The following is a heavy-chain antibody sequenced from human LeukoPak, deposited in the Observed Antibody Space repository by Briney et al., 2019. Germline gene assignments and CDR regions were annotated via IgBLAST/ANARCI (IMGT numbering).Heavy chain of an antibody. CDR1: GYTFTSYG. D-gene: IGHD1-7*01. V-gene: IGHV1-18*01. CDR2: ISAYNGNT. J-gene: IGHJ4*02. Sequence: ASVKVSCKASGYTFTSYGISWVRQAPRQGLEWMGWISAYNGNTNYAQKLQGRVTMTTDTSTSTAYMELRSLRSDDTAVYYCASALELHTLGYWGQGTLVTVSS. CDR3: ASALELHTLGY.